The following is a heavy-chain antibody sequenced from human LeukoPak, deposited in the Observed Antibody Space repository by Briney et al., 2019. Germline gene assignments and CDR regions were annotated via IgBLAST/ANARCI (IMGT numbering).Heavy chain of an antibody. CDR2: INHSGST. Sequence: SETLSLTCAVYGGSFSGYYWSWIRKPPGKGLEWIGEINHSGSTNYNPSLKSRVTISVDTSKNQFSLKLSSVTAADTAVYYCARGRRYYYDSSGYSNYFDYWGQGTLVTVSS. CDR1: GGSFSGYY. J-gene: IGHJ4*02. V-gene: IGHV4-34*01. D-gene: IGHD3-22*01. CDR3: ARGRRYYYDSSGYSNYFDY.